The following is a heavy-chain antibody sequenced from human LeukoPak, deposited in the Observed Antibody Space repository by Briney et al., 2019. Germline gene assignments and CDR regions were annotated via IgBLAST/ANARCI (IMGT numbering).Heavy chain of an antibody. Sequence: PSETLSLTCTVSGVSICSGSYLWSWTRQPGGRGVEGNGRIYTSGSTHYNPSLMSRVSITVDTSKNQFSLKLSSVAAAETAVYYGAKAYTAMVGPFDYWGQGTLVTVSS. CDR3: AKAYTAMVGPFDY. D-gene: IGHD5-18*01. CDR2: IYTSGST. CDR1: GVSICSGSYL. V-gene: IGHV4-61*02. J-gene: IGHJ4*02.